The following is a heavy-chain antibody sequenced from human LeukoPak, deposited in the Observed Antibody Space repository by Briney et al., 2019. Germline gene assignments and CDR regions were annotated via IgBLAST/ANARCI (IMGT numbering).Heavy chain of an antibody. Sequence: GGSLRLSCAASGFTFSSYWMHWVRQASGKGLEWVGRIKSKTDGGTTDYAAPVKGRFTISRDDSRHTLYLQVNSLKTEDTAVYYCTTGNWGSFSYWGQGTLVTVSS. V-gene: IGHV3-15*01. CDR2: IKSKTDGGTT. CDR3: TTGNWGSFSY. CDR1: GFTFSSYW. J-gene: IGHJ4*02. D-gene: IGHD7-27*01.